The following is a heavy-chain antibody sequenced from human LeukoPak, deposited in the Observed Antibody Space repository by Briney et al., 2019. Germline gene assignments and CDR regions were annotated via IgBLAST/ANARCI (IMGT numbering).Heavy chain of an antibody. J-gene: IGHJ3*02. CDR1: GGTFSSYA. D-gene: IGHD4-17*01. V-gene: IGHV1-69*06. CDR2: IIPIFGTA. CDR3: ASWQMTTVTTLAFDI. Sequence: PMASVKVSCKASGGTFSSYAISWVRQAPGQGLEWMGGIIPIFGTANYAQKFQGRVTITADKSTSTAYMELSSLRSEDTAVYYCASWQMTTVTTLAFDIWGQGTMVTVSS.